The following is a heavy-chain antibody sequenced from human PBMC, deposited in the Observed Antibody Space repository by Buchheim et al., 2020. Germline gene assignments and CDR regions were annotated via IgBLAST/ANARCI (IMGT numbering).Heavy chain of an antibody. Sequence: QLQLQESGPGLVKPSETLSLTCTVSGGSISSSSYYWGWLRQPPGKGLEWIGSIYYSGSTYYNPSLKSRVTISVDTSKNQFSLKPSSVTAADTAVYYCARIRVYSYGRNFDYWGQGTL. V-gene: IGHV4-39*01. CDR3: ARIRVYSYGRNFDY. D-gene: IGHD5-18*01. CDR1: GGSISSSSYY. CDR2: IYYSGST. J-gene: IGHJ4*02.